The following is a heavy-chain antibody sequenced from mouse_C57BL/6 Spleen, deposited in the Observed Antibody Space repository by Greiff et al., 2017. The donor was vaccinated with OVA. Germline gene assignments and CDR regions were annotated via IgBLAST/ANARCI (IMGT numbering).Heavy chain of an antibody. V-gene: IGHV1-76*01. CDR2: IYPGSGNT. J-gene: IGHJ3*01. CDR3: ARGAYDGYPFAY. D-gene: IGHD2-3*01. CDR1: GYTFTDYY. Sequence: QVQLQQSGAELVRPGASVKLSCKASGYTFTDYYINWVKQRPGQGLEWIARIYPGSGNTYYNEKFKGKATLTAEKSSSTAYMQLSSLTSEDSAVYFCARGAYDGYPFAYWGQGTLVTVSA.